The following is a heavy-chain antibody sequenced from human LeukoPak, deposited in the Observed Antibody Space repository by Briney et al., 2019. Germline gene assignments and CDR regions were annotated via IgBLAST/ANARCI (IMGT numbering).Heavy chain of an antibody. CDR1: GFTFSSNC. D-gene: IGHD3-22*01. V-gene: IGHV3-21*01. CDR2: ISSSSSYK. Sequence: PGRSLRLSCAASGFTFSSNCMNWVRQAPGKGLEWVSFISSSSSYKYYADSVRGRFTISRDNAKNSLYLQMNILRADDTAVYYCVRDIYYDRSGYYSPDAFDIGGQGTMVTVSS. J-gene: IGHJ3*02. CDR3: VRDIYYDRSGYYSPDAFDI.